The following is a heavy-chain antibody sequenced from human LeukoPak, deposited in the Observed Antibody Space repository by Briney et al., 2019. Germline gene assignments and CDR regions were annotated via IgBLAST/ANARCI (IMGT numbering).Heavy chain of an antibody. Sequence: ASVKVSCKASGYTFTSYAMHWVRQAPGQRLEWMGWINAGNGNTKYSQKFQGRVTITRDTSASTAYMELSSLRSEDTAVHYCASSLYDILTGYYYYYGMDVWGKGTTVTVSS. V-gene: IGHV1-3*01. D-gene: IGHD3-9*01. CDR3: ASSLYDILTGYYYYYGMDV. CDR2: INAGNGNT. J-gene: IGHJ6*04. CDR1: GYTFTSYA.